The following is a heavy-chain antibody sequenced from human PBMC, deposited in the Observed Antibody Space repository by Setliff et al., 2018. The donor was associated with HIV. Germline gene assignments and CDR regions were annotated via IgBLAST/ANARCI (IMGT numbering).Heavy chain of an antibody. V-gene: IGHV3-21*01. D-gene: IGHD4-17*01. CDR3: ARDPTARGDAFDI. Sequence: GGSLRLSCAVSGFTFSSYSMNWVRQAPGKGLEWVSSISSSSSYIYYADSVKGRFTISRDNAKNSLYLQMNSLRAEDTAVYYCARDPTARGDAFDIWGQGTMVTVSS. CDR1: GFTFSSYS. CDR2: ISSSSSYI. J-gene: IGHJ3*02.